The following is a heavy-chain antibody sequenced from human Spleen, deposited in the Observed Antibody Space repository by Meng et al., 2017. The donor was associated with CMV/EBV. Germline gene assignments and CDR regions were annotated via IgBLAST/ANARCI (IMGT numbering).Heavy chain of an antibody. Sequence: GGSLRLSCKGSGYSFINYWIAWVRQMPGKGLEWMGIIYPGDSDTRYSPSFQGQVTISADKSISTAYLQWNSLKASDTAMYYCARHLPLLGYCSSTTCPARFDPWGQGTLVTVSS. CDR2: IYPGDSDT. CDR1: GYSFINYW. J-gene: IGHJ5*02. V-gene: IGHV5-51*01. CDR3: ARHLPLLGYCSSTTCPARFDP. D-gene: IGHD2-2*01.